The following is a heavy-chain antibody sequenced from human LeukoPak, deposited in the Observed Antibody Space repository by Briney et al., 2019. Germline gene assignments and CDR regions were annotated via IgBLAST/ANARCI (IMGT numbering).Heavy chain of an antibody. CDR3: ARGKNDYGDYVPPAFDY. D-gene: IGHD4-17*01. V-gene: IGHV4-39*01. J-gene: IGHJ4*02. CDR1: GGSISSSSYY. Sequence: SEPLSLTCTVSGGSISSSSYYWGWIRQPPGKGLEWIGSIYYSGSTYYNPSLKSRVTISVDTSKNQFSLKLSSVTAADTAVYYCARGKNDYGDYVPPAFDYWGQGTLVTVSS. CDR2: IYYSGST.